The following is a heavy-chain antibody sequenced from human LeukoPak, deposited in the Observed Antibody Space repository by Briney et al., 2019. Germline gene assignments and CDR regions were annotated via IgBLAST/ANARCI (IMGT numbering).Heavy chain of an antibody. CDR1: GFTITTYA. Sequence: GGSLRLSCAASGFTITTYAVNCVRHAPGKGLEWVSGIGGGGTEYYADSVKGRFIISSDNSQNLFHLPMNSLTVEDTAVYYCARAQGALDYWGQGTLVTVSS. V-gene: IGHV3-23*01. J-gene: IGHJ4*02. CDR3: ARAQGALDY. CDR2: IGGGGTE. D-gene: IGHD1-26*01.